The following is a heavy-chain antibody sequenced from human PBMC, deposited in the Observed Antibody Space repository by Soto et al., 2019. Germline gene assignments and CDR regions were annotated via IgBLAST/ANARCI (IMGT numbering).Heavy chain of an antibody. CDR2: ISAYNGNT. Sequence: ASVKVSCKASGYTFTSYGISWVRQDPGQGLEWMGWISAYNGNTNYAQKLQGRVTMTTDTSTSTAYMELRSLRSDDTAVYYCARHPFGPRVSSSAPSAIWGQGTLVTVSS. CDR1: GYTFTSYG. V-gene: IGHV1-18*01. J-gene: IGHJ4*02. CDR3: ARHPFGPRVSSSAPSAI. D-gene: IGHD2-2*01.